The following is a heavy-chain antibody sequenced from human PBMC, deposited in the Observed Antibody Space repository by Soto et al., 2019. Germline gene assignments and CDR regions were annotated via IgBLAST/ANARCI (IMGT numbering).Heavy chain of an antibody. D-gene: IGHD1-26*01. CDR2: IYWNDDK. V-gene: IGHV2-5*01. CDR3: AREGAIVPRFFDP. J-gene: IGHJ5*02. Sequence: GLDLEWLALIYWNDDKRYSPSLKSRLTITKDTSKNQVVLTMTNVDPVDTGTYYCAREGAIVPRFFDPWGQGTRVTVSS.